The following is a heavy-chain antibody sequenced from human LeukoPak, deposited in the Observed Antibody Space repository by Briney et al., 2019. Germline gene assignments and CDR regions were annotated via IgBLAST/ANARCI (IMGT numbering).Heavy chain of an antibody. CDR3: ARDRRQLGFFWFDP. D-gene: IGHD6-13*01. CDR1: GFTFRGYG. J-gene: IGHJ5*02. V-gene: IGHV3-33*01. CDR2: IWYDGSKK. Sequence: GGSLRLSCAASGFTFRGYGMHWVRQAPGKGLEWVAVIWYDGSKKYYADSVKGRFTISRDNSKNTLYLQMNSLRAEDTAVYYCARDRRQLGFFWFDPWGQGTLVTVSS.